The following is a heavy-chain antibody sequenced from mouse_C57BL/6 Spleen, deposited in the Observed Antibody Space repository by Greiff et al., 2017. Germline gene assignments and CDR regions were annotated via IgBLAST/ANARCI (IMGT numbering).Heavy chain of an antibody. CDR1: GYTFTSYG. CDR2: IYPRSGNT. V-gene: IGHV1-81*01. Sequence: QVQLQQSGAELARPGASVKLSCTASGYTFTSYGISWVKQRTGQGLEWIGEIYPRSGNTYYNEKFKGKATLTADKSSSTAYMELRSLTSEDSAVYFCARFEAYWGQGTLVTVSA. J-gene: IGHJ3*01. CDR3: ARFEAY.